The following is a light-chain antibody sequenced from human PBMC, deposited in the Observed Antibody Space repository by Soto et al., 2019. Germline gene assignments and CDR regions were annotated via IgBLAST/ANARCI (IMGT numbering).Light chain of an antibody. J-gene: IGKJ2*01. V-gene: IGKV1-5*01. CDR2: DAS. CDR1: QNIRFW. Sequence: DLQMTQSPSTLSASVGDRVTLTCRASQNIRFWLAWYQQKPGNAPQLLIYDASSLESGVPSSFSGSGSGTEFTLTISSLQPDDFATYYCQQYNSYPYTFGQGTKLEIK. CDR3: QQYNSYPYT.